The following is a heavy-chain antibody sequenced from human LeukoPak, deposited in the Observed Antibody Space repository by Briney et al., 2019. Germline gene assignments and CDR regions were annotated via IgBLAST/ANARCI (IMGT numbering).Heavy chain of an antibody. CDR2: IKQDGSEK. Sequence: PGGSLRLSCAASGFTFSSYWMSWVSQAPGKGLEWVANIKQDGSEKYYVDSVKGRFTISRDNAKNSLYLQMNSLRAEDTAVYYCARHYFDSSGYLAGYWGQGTLVTVSS. V-gene: IGHV3-7*01. J-gene: IGHJ4*02. CDR1: GFTFSSYW. D-gene: IGHD3-22*01. CDR3: ARHYFDSSGYLAGY.